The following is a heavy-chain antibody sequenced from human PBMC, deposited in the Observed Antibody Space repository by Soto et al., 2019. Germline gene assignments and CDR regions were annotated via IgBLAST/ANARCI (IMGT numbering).Heavy chain of an antibody. J-gene: IGHJ4*02. V-gene: IGHV4-31*03. CDR2: IYYSGST. D-gene: IGHD7-27*01. CDR3: ANKLGIFNPFDY. Sequence: PSETLSLTCTVSGGSVSNNNYYWSWIRQHPGKGLEWIGYIYYSGSTYYNPSLESRVTISVDTSKNQFSLKLSSVTAADTAVYYCANKLGIFNPFDYWGQGTLVTVSS. CDR1: GGSVSNNNYY.